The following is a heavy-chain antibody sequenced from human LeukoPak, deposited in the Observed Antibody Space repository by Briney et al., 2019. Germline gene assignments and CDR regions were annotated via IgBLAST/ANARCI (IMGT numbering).Heavy chain of an antibody. CDR2: ISSSGSTI. CDR3: ARLRPDCSSTSCPS. CDR1: GFTFSSYE. J-gene: IGHJ5*02. D-gene: IGHD2-2*01. Sequence: PGGSLRLSCSASGFTFSSYEMNWVRQAPGKGLECVSYISSSGSTIYYAASAKGRFTISRDNAKNSLYLKMNSLRAEDTAVYYCARLRPDCSSTSCPSWGQGTLVTVSS. V-gene: IGHV3-48*03.